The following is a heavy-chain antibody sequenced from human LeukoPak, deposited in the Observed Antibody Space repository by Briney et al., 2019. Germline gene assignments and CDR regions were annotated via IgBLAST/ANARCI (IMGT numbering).Heavy chain of an antibody. CDR1: GGSISSYY. V-gene: IGHV4-59*08. Sequence: SETLSLTCTVSGGSISSYYWSWIRQPPGKGLEWIGYIYYSGSTNYNPSLKSRVTISVDTSKNQFSLKLSSVTAADTAVYYCARLPHGGGDAFDIWGQGTMVTVSS. J-gene: IGHJ3*02. CDR2: IYYSGST. D-gene: IGHD3-10*01. CDR3: ARLPHGGGDAFDI.